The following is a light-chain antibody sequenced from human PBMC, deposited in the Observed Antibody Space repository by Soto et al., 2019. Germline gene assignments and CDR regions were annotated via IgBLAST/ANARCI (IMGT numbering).Light chain of an antibody. CDR2: GAS. V-gene: IGKV3-20*01. J-gene: IGKJ1*01. Sequence: TQTTAILSGSTGENATLSGRASQSVGSNYLAWYQQRPGQPPNLLIFGASHRAPDIPDRFSGSGSGTDFTLTISRLEPEDFAVYYCQQYGRSPTFGQRTKVDI. CDR1: QSVGSNY. CDR3: QQYGRSPT.